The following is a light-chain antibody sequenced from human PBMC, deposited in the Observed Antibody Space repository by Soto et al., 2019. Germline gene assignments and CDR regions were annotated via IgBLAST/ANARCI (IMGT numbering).Light chain of an antibody. J-gene: IGLJ3*02. Sequence: QSVLTQPPSASGTPGQRVSISCSGSSSNIGTNTVNWYQQFPGTAPKVLLYSNNHRPSGVPDRISASKSGTSASLAISGLQSEDEADYYCSAWDDSLNGWVFGGGTKLTVL. V-gene: IGLV1-44*01. CDR3: SAWDDSLNGWV. CDR1: SSNIGTNT. CDR2: SNN.